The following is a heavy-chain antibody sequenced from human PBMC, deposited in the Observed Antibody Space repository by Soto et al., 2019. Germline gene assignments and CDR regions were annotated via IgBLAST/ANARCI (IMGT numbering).Heavy chain of an antibody. Sequence: EVPLVESGGGLVKPGGSLRLSCAASGFTFSRYNMNWVRQAPGKGLEWVSSISTSSSYIYYADSVKGRFTISRDNAKNSLYLQMNSLRAEDTAVYYCARDLSNYYDSSGYYCDYWGQGTLVTVSS. CDR3: ARDLSNYYDSSGYYCDY. CDR2: ISTSSSYI. J-gene: IGHJ4*02. V-gene: IGHV3-21*01. D-gene: IGHD3-22*01. CDR1: GFTFSRYN.